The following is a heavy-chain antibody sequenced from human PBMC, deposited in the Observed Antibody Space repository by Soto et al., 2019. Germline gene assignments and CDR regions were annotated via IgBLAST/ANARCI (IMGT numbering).Heavy chain of an antibody. V-gene: IGHV1-3*05. J-gene: IGHJ3*02. CDR2: INPVNGHT. Sequence: QVELVQSGAEEKKPGASVKVSCKASGYTFTTYAMHWVRQAPGQRLEWMGCINPVNGHTKYSQKFQGRVTFAGDTSASTAYMEVGSLTSEDTAVYYCARDDCSGGSCYPPTGAFDIWGQGTMVTVSS. D-gene: IGHD2-15*01. CDR1: GYTFTTYA. CDR3: ARDDCSGGSCYPPTGAFDI.